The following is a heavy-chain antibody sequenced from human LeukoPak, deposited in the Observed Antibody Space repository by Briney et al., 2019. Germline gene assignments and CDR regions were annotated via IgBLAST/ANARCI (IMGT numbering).Heavy chain of an antibody. CDR1: GFTFSSSG. J-gene: IGHJ4*02. CDR3: AIPELVDCDY. V-gene: IGHV3-30*03. Sequence: GGSLGLSCAASGFTFSSSGMHWVRQAPGKGLEWVAVISYDGSNKYYADSVKGRFTISRDNSKNTLYLQMNSLRAEDTAVYYCAIPELVDCDYWGQGTLVTVSS. CDR2: ISYDGSNK. D-gene: IGHD3/OR15-3a*01.